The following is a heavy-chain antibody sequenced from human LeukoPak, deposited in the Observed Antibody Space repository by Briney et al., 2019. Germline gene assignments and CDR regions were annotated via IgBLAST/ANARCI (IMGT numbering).Heavy chain of an antibody. CDR2: IYTSGST. Sequence: SETLSLTCTVSGGSISSGSYYWSWIRQPAGKGLEWIGRIYTSGSTNYNPSLKSRVTISVDTSKNQFSLKLSSVTAADTAVYYCARFGGGYRVYWGQGTLVTVSS. J-gene: IGHJ4*02. CDR1: GGSISSGSYY. CDR3: ARFGGGYRVY. V-gene: IGHV4-61*02. D-gene: IGHD3-16*01.